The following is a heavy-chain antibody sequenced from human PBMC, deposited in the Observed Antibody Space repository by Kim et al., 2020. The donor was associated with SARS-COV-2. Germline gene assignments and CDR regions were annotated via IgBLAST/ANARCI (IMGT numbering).Heavy chain of an antibody. V-gene: IGHV4-31*02. J-gene: IGHJ2*01. Sequence: RVTISVDTSKNQFSLKLSSVTAADTAVYYCARAGVIVVVPAAIPRWYFDLWGRGTLVTVSS. D-gene: IGHD2-2*01. CDR3: ARAGVIVVVPAAIPRWYFDL.